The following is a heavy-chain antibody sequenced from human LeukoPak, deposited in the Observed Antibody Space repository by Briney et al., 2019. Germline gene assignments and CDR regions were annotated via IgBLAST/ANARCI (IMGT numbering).Heavy chain of an antibody. J-gene: IGHJ4*02. CDR3: TRGYSSGWSPFDY. V-gene: IGHV3-23*01. CDR1: GFSFSSHA. D-gene: IGHD6-19*01. CDR2: ISVSAGIT. Sequence: GGSLRLSCAASGFSFSSHAMSWVRQTPGTGLEWVSGISVSAGITRYADSVKGRFTISTDHPKNVVYLEMNSLRVEDTALYYCTRGYSSGWSPFDYWGLGTLVTVSS.